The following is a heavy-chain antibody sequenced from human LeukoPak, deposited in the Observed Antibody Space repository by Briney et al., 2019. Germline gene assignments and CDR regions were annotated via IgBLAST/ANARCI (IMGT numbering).Heavy chain of an antibody. Sequence: PSETLSLTCTVSGGSISSSSYYWGWIRQPPGKGLEWIGSIYYSGSTYYNPSLKSRVTISVDTSKNQFSLKLSSVTAADTAVYYCARHLGRLTGYSDYYYYYMDVWGKGTTVTISS. CDR3: ARHLGRLTGYSDYYYYYMDV. D-gene: IGHD3-9*01. CDR1: GGSISSSSYY. V-gene: IGHV4-39*01. CDR2: IYYSGST. J-gene: IGHJ6*03.